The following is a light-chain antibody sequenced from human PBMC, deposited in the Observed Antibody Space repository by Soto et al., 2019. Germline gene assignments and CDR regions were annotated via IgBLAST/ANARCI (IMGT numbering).Light chain of an antibody. J-gene: IGKJ1*01. CDR2: GTS. CDR3: QQYDSSPRT. Sequence: EIVLTQSPGTLSLSPGERATLSCRASQSVSRKYLAWYQQKPGQAPRVLIYGTSIRASGVPERFSGSGSGTDFTLTISRLEPEDFAVYWCQQYDSSPRTFGQGTKVDI. CDR1: QSVSRKY. V-gene: IGKV3-20*01.